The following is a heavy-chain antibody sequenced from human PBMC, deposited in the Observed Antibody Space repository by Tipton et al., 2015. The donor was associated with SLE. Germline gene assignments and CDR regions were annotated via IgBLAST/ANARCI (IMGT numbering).Heavy chain of an antibody. CDR3: ARANGIVGGQVPYWYFDL. V-gene: IGHV4-59*11. CDR1: GGSISSHF. J-gene: IGHJ2*01. Sequence: TLSLTCTVSGGSISSHFWTWIRQATGKGLEWIGYMYYSGGTNYNPSLESRVSISLDTSKNQFSLKLSSVSAADTAVYYCARANGIVGGQVPYWYFDLWGRGTLVTVSS. CDR2: MYYSGGT. D-gene: IGHD1-26*01.